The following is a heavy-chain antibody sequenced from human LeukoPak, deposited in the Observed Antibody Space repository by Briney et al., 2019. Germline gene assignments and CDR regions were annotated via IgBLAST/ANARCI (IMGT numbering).Heavy chain of an antibody. D-gene: IGHD5-24*01. Sequence: PGGALRLSCAASGFTFSSYAMSWVRHPPAKGLEWVSAISGSGGSTYYADSVKDRFTISRDNSKNTLYLQMNSLRAEDTAVYYCAKDQDGYNFVPDYWGQGTLVTVSS. J-gene: IGHJ4*02. CDR2: ISGSGGST. CDR3: AKDQDGYNFVPDY. V-gene: IGHV3-23*01. CDR1: GFTFSSYA.